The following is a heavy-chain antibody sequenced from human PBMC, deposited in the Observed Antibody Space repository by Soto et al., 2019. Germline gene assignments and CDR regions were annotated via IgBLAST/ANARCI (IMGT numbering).Heavy chain of an antibody. V-gene: IGHV3-30-3*01. J-gene: IGHJ4*02. CDR1: GFAFNIYA. Sequence: GGSLRLSCAASGFAFNIYAIHWVRQAPGKGLEWVAVISHDGTNRYYTDPVRGRFTISRDNSKNTVYLEMDSLRADDTAVYYCARSSGVPTPDFDYWGQGTLVTVSS. CDR2: ISHDGTNR. CDR3: ARSSGVPTPDFDY. D-gene: IGHD3-3*01.